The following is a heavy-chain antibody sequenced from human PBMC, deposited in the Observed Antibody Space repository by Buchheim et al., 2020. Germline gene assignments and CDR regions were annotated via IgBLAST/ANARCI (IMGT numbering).Heavy chain of an antibody. D-gene: IGHD4/OR15-4a*01. Sequence: QVQLVQSGAEVKKPGASVKVSCKASGYTFTSYYMHWVRQAPGQGLEWMGIINPSGGSTSYAQKFQGRVTMTRDTSTSTVYMELSRLRSEDTAVYYCARVFRAYDYGATEYFQHWGQGTL. V-gene: IGHV1-46*01. J-gene: IGHJ1*01. CDR2: INPSGGST. CDR3: ARVFRAYDYGATEYFQH. CDR1: GYTFTSYY.